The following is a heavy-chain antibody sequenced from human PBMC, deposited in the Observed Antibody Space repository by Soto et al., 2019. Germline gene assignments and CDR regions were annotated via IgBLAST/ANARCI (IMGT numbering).Heavy chain of an antibody. D-gene: IGHD3-16*01. V-gene: IGHV3-23*01. CDR3: VKDSLIIFSFGGGVHSYYMDV. CDR1: GFIFTNYA. J-gene: IGHJ6*03. Sequence: EVQLLESGGGLVQPGGSLRLSCAASGFIFTNYAMTWVRQAPGKGLEWVSALSGSGDTTYYADSVKGRFTISRDNSKNTLYPGRCRVRAQATALYYCVKDSLIIFSFGGGVHSYYMDVWGKGTTVTVSS. CDR2: LSGSGDTT.